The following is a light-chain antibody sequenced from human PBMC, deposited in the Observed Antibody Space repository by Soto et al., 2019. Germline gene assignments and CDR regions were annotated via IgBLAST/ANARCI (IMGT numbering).Light chain of an antibody. CDR1: QSVSSSY. V-gene: IGKV3-20*01. CDR2: GAS. J-gene: IGKJ1*01. Sequence: EIVLTQSPGTLSLSPGARAPLSCRASQSVSSSYLAWYQQKPGQAPRFLIYGASSRATGIPDRFSGSGSGTDFTLTISRLEPEDFAVYYCQQYVSSWTFGQGTKVDIK. CDR3: QQYVSSWT.